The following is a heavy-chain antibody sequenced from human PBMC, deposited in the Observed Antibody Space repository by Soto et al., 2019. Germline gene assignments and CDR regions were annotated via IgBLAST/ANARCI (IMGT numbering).Heavy chain of an antibody. J-gene: IGHJ6*02. V-gene: IGHV3-30*03. CDR1: GFTFSSYG. Sequence: QVQLVESGGDVVQPGRSLRLSCAASGFTFSSYGMHWVRQAPGKGLEWVAVISYDGTKKYSADSVKGRFTISRDNSKKTLYLQMNSLRGDDTAVYFCARASPVWSSLYGLDVWGPGTTVTVSS. D-gene: IGHD3-10*01. CDR2: ISYDGTKK. CDR3: ARASPVWSSLYGLDV.